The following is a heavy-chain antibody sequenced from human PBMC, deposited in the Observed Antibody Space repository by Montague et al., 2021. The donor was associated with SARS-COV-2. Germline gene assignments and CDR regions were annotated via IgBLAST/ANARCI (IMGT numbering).Heavy chain of an antibody. CDR3: ALPLGGARFDP. V-gene: IGHV4-4*02. CDR1: GGSVSSDNW. CDR2: IYHSGTT. Sequence: SETLSLTCTVSGGSVSSDNWWTWARQPPGKGLEWIGEIYHSGTTNYNPSLQSRVTISVDKSRNHLSLNLRSVTAADTAMYYCALPLGGARFDPWGQGILVTVSS. J-gene: IGHJ5*02. D-gene: IGHD1-26*01.